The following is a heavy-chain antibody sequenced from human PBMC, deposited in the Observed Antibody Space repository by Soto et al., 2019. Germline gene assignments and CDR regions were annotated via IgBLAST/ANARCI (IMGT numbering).Heavy chain of an antibody. Sequence: GESLKISRNGSGYSFTSYWIGWVRQMLGKGLEWMGIIYPGDSDTRYSPSFQGQVTISADKSISTAYLQWSSLKVSDTAMYYCARYEANYGMDVWGQGTTVTVYS. D-gene: IGHD3-3*01. J-gene: IGHJ6*02. CDR3: ARYEANYGMDV. V-gene: IGHV5-51*01. CDR2: IYPGDSDT. CDR1: GYSFTSYW.